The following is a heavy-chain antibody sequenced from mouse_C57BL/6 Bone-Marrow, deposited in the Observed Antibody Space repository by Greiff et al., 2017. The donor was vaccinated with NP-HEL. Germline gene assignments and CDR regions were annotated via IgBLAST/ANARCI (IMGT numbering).Heavy chain of an antibody. CDR3: ARDPFYYGSSLYWYFDV. CDR1: GFTFSSYA. CDR2: ISDGGSYT. J-gene: IGHJ1*03. Sequence: EVKVVESGGGLVKPGGSLKLSCAASGFTFSSYAMSWVRQTPEKRLEWVATISDGGSYTYYPDNVKGRFTISRDNAKNNLYLQMSHLKSEDTAMYYCARDPFYYGSSLYWYFDVWGTGTTVTVSS. V-gene: IGHV5-4*01. D-gene: IGHD1-1*01.